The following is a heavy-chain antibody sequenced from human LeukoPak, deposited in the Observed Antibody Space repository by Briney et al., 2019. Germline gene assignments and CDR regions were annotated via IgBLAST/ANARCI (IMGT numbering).Heavy chain of an antibody. Sequence: PGRSLGLSCAASGFTFSSYAMHWVRQAPGKGLEWVAVISYDGSNKYYADSVKGRFTISRDNSKNTLYLQMNSLRAEDTAVYYCVTFGTRIVVVASWGQGTLVTVSS. CDR1: GFTFSSYA. D-gene: IGHD3-22*01. CDR3: VTFGTRIVVVAS. V-gene: IGHV3-30*04. CDR2: ISYDGSNK. J-gene: IGHJ4*02.